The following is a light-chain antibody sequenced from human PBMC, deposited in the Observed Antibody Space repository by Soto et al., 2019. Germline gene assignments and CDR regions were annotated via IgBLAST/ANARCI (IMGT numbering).Light chain of an antibody. CDR1: QSVGSS. J-gene: IGKJ3*01. CDR3: QQRSNWPPEVT. Sequence: EIVLTQSPDTLSLSPGERATLSCRASQSVGSSLAWYQQKPGQAPRLLIYDASNRATGIPARFSGSGSGTDCTLTISSLEPEEFAVYYCQQRSNWPPEVTFGPGTKVDIK. V-gene: IGKV3-11*01. CDR2: DAS.